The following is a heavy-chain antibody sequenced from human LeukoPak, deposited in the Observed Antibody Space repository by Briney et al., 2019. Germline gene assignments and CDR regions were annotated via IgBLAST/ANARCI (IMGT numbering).Heavy chain of an antibody. CDR3: ARSRARIDYHGSGSTSWVIDY. CDR1: GGSISSGSYY. J-gene: IGHJ4*02. D-gene: IGHD3-10*01. CDR2: IYTSGST. Sequence: SETLSLTCTVSGGSISSGSYYWSWIRQPAGKGLEWIGRIYTSGSTNYNPSLKSRVTISVDTSKNPFSLKLSSVTAADTAVYYCARSRARIDYHGSGSTSWVIDYWGQGTLVTVSS. V-gene: IGHV4-61*02.